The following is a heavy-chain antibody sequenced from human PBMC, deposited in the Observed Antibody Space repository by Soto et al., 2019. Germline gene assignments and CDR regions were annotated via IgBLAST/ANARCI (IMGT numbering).Heavy chain of an antibody. Sequence: QVQLQQSGPGLLKPSETLSLTCSVSGGSITDNYWTWIRQSPGKGLEWVGYIYYTGITNYNPSLKRRVTISLDRSQNQFSLNLDSVTAADTAVYYCARALDYDFWGGRNWFDPWGQGTLVTVSS. D-gene: IGHD3-3*01. CDR1: GGSITDNY. J-gene: IGHJ5*02. CDR3: ARALDYDFWGGRNWFDP. V-gene: IGHV4-59*01. CDR2: IYYTGIT.